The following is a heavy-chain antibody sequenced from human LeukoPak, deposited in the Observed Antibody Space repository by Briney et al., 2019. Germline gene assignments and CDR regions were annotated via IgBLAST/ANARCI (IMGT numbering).Heavy chain of an antibody. D-gene: IGHD3-16*01. CDR1: GGSFSGYY. V-gene: IGHV4-34*01. CDR3: ARGPVYDYVWGRYTLDY. CDR2: INHSGST. Sequence: PSETLSLTCAVYGGSFSGYYWSWIRQPPGKGLEWIGEINHSGSTNYNPSLKSRVTISVDTSKNQFPLKLSSVTAADTAVYYCARGPVYDYVWGRYTLDYWGQGTLVTVSS. J-gene: IGHJ4*02.